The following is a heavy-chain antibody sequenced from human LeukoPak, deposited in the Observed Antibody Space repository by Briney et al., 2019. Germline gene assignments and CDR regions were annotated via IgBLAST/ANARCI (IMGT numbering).Heavy chain of an antibody. J-gene: IGHJ4*02. Sequence: GGSLRLFCAASGFTFSTYSMNWVRQAPGKGLEWISYISDSGSATYYSDSVRGRFTISRDNAKNSVFLQMNSLRAEDTAVYYCARDLGGSYYYFAYWGQGFLVTVSS. V-gene: IGHV3-48*01. CDR2: ISDSGSAT. CDR1: GFTFSTYS. D-gene: IGHD1-26*01. CDR3: ARDLGGSYYYFAY.